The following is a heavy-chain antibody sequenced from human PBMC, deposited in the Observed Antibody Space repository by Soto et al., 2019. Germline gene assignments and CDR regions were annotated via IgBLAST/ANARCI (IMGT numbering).Heavy chain of an antibody. V-gene: IGHV1-69*01. CDR2: IIPIFGTA. J-gene: IGHJ5*02. CDR1: GGTFSSYA. D-gene: IGHD2-21*02. Sequence: QVQLVQSGAEVKKPGPSVKVSCKASGGTFSSYAISWVRQAPGQGLEWMGGIIPIFGTANYAQKFQGRVTITADESTSTAYMELSSLRSEDTAVYYCARAGHIVVVTAIPPWFDPWGQGTLVTVSS. CDR3: ARAGHIVVVTAIPPWFDP.